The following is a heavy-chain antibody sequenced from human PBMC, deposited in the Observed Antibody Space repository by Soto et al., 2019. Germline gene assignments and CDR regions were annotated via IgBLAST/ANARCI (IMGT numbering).Heavy chain of an antibody. CDR2: IYVGGGT. CDR3: AVYAARHWFGH. V-gene: IGHV3-66*01. CDR1: GLAVSTDY. J-gene: IGHJ5*02. Sequence: EVHLVESGGDLVQPGGSLRLSGAASGLAVSTDYMTWVRQAPGKGLEWVSLIYVGGGTYYADSVKGRFTISRDNSNSTLYLQMNSLRAEDTAVYYCAVYAARHWFGHWGQGTLVTVSS. D-gene: IGHD6-6*01.